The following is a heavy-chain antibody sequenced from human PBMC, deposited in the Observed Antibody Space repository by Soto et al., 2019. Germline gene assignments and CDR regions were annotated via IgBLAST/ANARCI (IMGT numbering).Heavy chain of an antibody. D-gene: IGHD3-16*02. V-gene: IGHV4-31*03. CDR1: GGSISSVGYY. CDR2: IYYSRST. CDR3: ASHPKAYVWWSYREYYFDY. J-gene: IGHJ4*02. Sequence: QVQLQESGPGLVKPSQTLSLTCTVSGGSISSVGYYWSWIRQHPGKGLEWIGYIYYSRSTYYNPSLKSRVTISVDASKNQFSLKLSSVTAADTAVYYCASHPKAYVWWSYREYYFDYWCQGTLVTVSS.